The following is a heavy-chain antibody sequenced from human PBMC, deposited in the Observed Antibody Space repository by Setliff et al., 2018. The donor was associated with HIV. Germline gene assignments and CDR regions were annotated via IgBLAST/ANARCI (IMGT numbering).Heavy chain of an antibody. CDR3: ARDNRTGYSGGWPLDY. J-gene: IGHJ4*02. V-gene: IGHV1-2*02. D-gene: IGHD5-12*01. Sequence: ASVKVSCKASGYSFTGYYMHWVRQTPGQGLEWVGWINPNTGGTQYAQRFQGRVTVTRDTPYTTVYMEMKSLRSDDTAIYYCARDNRTGYSGGWPLDYWGQGTLVTVSS. CDR1: GYSFTGYY. CDR2: INPNTGGT.